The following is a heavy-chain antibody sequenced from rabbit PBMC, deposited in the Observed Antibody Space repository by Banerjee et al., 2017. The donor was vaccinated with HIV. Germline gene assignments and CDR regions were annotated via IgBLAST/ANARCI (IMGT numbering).Heavy chain of an antibody. CDR3: ARTGSSWSLNL. J-gene: IGHJ4*01. Sequence: QEQLVETGGGLVQPGGSLTLTCTASGFSLSSNELNWVRQAPGKGLEYIGWISTFGSAYYANWVNGRFTISSDNAQNTVGLQLNSLTAADTATYFCARTGSSWSLNLWGPGTLVTVS. CDR2: ISTFGSA. CDR1: GFSLSSNE. V-gene: IGHV1S29*01. D-gene: IGHD8-1*01.